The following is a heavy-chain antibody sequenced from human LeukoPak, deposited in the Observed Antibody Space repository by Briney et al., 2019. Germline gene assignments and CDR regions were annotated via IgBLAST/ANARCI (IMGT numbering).Heavy chain of an antibody. CDR1: GFTFRGFA. CDR3: AKDRPNYSGPGVSYYKPNGEY. J-gene: IGHJ4*02. CDR2: ITSIGDDT. V-gene: IGHV3-23*01. Sequence: PGGSLRLSSEASGFTFRGFAMSWVRQAPGKGLEWVSSITSIGDDTYYTDSVKGRFTISRDNSKNTLYLQMNSLRVEDTALYYCAKDRPNYSGPGVSYYKPNGEYWGQGTLVTVSS. D-gene: IGHD3-10*01.